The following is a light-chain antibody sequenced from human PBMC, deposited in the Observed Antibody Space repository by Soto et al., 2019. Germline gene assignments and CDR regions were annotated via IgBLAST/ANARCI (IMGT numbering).Light chain of an antibody. CDR3: QQFGSSPLFS. CDR2: GAS. Sequence: EIGLTQSPCTLSLPLGERATLSCRASQSVTSNYLAWYQQKPGQAPRLLIYGASSRATGIPDRSSGSGSGRAVTITISRLEPEDSAVYYCQQFGSSPLFSFGPGTKVEIK. J-gene: IGKJ3*01. CDR1: QSVTSNY. V-gene: IGKV3-20*01.